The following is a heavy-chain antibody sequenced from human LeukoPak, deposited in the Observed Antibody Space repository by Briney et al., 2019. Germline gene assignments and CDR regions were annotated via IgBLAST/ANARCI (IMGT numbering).Heavy chain of an antibody. CDR1: GGSISSSSYY. Sequence: SETLSLTCTVSGGSISSSSYYWGWIRQPPGKGLERIGSIYYSGSTYYNPSLKSRVTISVDTSKNQFSVKQSSVTAADTAVYYCARLPRNNWFDPWGQGTLVTVSS. J-gene: IGHJ5*02. V-gene: IGHV4-39*01. CDR2: IYYSGST. CDR3: ARLPRNNWFDP.